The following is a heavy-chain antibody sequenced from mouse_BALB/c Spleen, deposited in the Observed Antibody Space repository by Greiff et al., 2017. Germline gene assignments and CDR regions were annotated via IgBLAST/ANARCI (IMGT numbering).Heavy chain of an antibody. D-gene: IGHD1-1*01. CDR2: ISSGGST. CDR3: ARKGDYYGRSSMDY. Sequence: EVKVVESGGGLVKPGGSLKLSCAASGFTFSSYAMSWVRQTPEKRLEWVASISSGGSTYYPDSVKGRFTISRDNARNILYLQMSSLRSEDTAMYYCARKGDYYGRSSMDYWGQGTSVTVSS. V-gene: IGHV5-6-5*01. J-gene: IGHJ4*01. CDR1: GFTFSSYA.